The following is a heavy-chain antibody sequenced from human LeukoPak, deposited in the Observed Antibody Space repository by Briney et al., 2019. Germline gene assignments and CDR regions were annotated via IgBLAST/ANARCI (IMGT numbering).Heavy chain of an antibody. CDR3: ARGLYDSSGYYTTFYYFDY. V-gene: IGHV1-69*02. Sequence: GASVNVSCKASGGTVSSYTISWVRQAPGQGREWMGRIIPILGIANYAQKFQGRVTITADKSTSTAYMELSSLRSEDTAVYYCARGLYDSSGYYTTFYYFDYWGQGTLVTVSS. J-gene: IGHJ4*02. CDR1: GGTVSSYT. D-gene: IGHD3-22*01. CDR2: IIPILGIA.